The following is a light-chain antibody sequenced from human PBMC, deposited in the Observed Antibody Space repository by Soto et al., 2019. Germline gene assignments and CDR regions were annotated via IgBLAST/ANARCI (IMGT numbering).Light chain of an antibody. CDR1: QSVSSN. Sequence: DIVLTQSPATLSVSPGERATLSCRASQSVSSNLAWYQQKPGQAPRLLISGASTRATGIPARFSGSGSGTEFTLTISSLQSEDFAVYYCQQYNEWPQITFGQGTRLEI. V-gene: IGKV3D-15*01. CDR3: QQYNEWPQIT. CDR2: GAS. J-gene: IGKJ5*01.